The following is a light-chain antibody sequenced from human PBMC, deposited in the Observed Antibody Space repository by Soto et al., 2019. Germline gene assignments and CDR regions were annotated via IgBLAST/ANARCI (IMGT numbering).Light chain of an antibody. Sequence: QSALTQPASVSGSPGQSITISCTGTSSDVGGYNYVSWYQQQPGKAPKLMIYDVNNRPSGVSNRFSGSKSGNTASLTISGLQAEDEADYYCSSYASSSTYVFGTGTKVNVL. V-gene: IGLV2-14*01. CDR3: SSYASSSTYV. J-gene: IGLJ1*01. CDR2: DVN. CDR1: SSDVGGYNY.